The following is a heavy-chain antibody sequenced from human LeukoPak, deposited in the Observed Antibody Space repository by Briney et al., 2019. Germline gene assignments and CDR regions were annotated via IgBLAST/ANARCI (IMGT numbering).Heavy chain of an antibody. CDR2: ITGSGDST. V-gene: IGHV3-23*01. J-gene: IGHJ4*02. CDR1: GFTFSSNA. D-gene: IGHD4-23*01. Sequence: PGGSLRLSCAASGFTFSSNAMNWVRQAPGKGLEWVSGITGSGDSTYYADSVKGRFTISRDNSKNTLYLQMNSLRAEDTAVYYCARGAYGGNWPDYWGQGTLVTVSS. CDR3: ARGAYGGNWPDY.